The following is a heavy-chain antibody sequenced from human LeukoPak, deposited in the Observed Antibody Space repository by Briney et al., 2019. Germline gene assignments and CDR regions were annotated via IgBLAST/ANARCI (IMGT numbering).Heavy chain of an antibody. CDR2: ISWNSGSI. D-gene: IGHD3-22*01. J-gene: IGHJ4*02. V-gene: IGHV3-9*01. CDR1: GFTFDDYA. CDR3: AKDHDSSGYYYPALYYFDY. Sequence: PGRSLRLSCAASGFTFDDYAMHWVRQAPGKGLEWVSGISWNSGSIGYADSVKGRFTISRDNAKNSLYLQMNSLRAEDTAVYYCAKDHDSSGYYYPALYYFDYWGQGTLVTVSS.